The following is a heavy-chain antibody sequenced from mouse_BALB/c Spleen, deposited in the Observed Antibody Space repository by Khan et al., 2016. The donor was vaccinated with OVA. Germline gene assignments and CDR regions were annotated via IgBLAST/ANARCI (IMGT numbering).Heavy chain of an antibody. J-gene: IGHJ1*01. CDR1: GFSLTSYG. CDR3: TRQVYPGYFDC. Sequence: QVQLKQSGPGPVAPSQSLSITCTISGFSLTSYGVHWVRQPAGKGLEWLVVIWSDGRTTYNSALKSRLSISKDNSKSQVFLKVNSLQTDDTAIYXCTRQVYPGYFDCWGAGTSVTVSS. CDR2: IWSDGRT. V-gene: IGHV2-6-1*01. D-gene: IGHD2-1*01.